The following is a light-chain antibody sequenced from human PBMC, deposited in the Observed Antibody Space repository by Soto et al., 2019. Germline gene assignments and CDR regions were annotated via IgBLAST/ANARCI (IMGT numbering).Light chain of an antibody. V-gene: IGKV1-9*01. CDR3: QQVNSSPLA. CDR2: AAS. Sequence: IQLTQSPSSLSASVGDRVTITCRASQGISRYLAWYQLEAGKAPKLLIYAASTLHTGVPSRFSGSGSGTDFTLTISSLQPEDSATYYCQQVNSSPLAFGGGTKVEIK. J-gene: IGKJ4*01. CDR1: QGISRY.